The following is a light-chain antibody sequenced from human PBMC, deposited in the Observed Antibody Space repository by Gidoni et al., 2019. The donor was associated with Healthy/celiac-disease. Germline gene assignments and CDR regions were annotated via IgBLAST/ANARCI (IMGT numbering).Light chain of an antibody. CDR2: AAS. J-gene: IGKJ4*01. V-gene: IGKV1-39*01. CDR3: QQSYSTPLT. CDR1: QSISSY. Sequence: DIQITKPPSSLSASVGDRVTITCRASQSISSYLNWYQQKPGKAPKLLIYAASSLQSGVPSRFSGSGSGTDFTLTISSLQPEDFATYYCQQSYSTPLTFGGGTKVEIK.